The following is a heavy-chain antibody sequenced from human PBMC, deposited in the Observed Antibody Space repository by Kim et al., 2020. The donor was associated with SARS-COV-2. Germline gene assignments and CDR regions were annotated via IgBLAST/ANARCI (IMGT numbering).Heavy chain of an antibody. V-gene: IGHV4-31*03. J-gene: IGHJ5*02. D-gene: IGHD6-13*01. CDR2: IYYSGST. CDR3: ARDATGMAAAGTGWFDP. CDR1: GGSISSGGYY. Sequence: SETLSLTCTVSGGSISSGGYYWSWIRQHPGKGLEWIGYIYYSGSTYYNPSLKSRVTISVDTSKNQFSLKLSSVTAADTAVYYCARDATGMAAAGTGWFDPWGQGTLVTVSS.